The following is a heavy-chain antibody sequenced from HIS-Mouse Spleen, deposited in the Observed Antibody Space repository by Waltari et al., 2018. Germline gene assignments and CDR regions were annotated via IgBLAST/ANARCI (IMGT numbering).Heavy chain of an antibody. J-gene: IGHJ4*02. CDR2: IYYSGGT. D-gene: IGHD2-15*01. Sequence: QVQLQESGPGLVKPSETLSLTCTVSGGSISSYYWSWIRQPPGKGLEWIGYIYYSGGTNDNPALKSRVTISVDTSKNQFSLKLSSVTAADTAVYYCARKRGGSWRFDYWGQGTLVTVSS. V-gene: IGHV4-59*01. CDR3: ARKRGGSWRFDY. CDR1: GGSISSYY.